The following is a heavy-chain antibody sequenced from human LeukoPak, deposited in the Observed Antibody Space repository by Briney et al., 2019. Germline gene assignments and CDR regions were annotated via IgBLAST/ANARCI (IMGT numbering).Heavy chain of an antibody. CDR3: ARDNGGYCSSTSCAFDY. V-gene: IGHV1-69*13. CDR1: GGTFSSYA. D-gene: IGHD2-2*01. J-gene: IGHJ4*02. Sequence: ASVKVSCKASGGTFSSYAISWVRQAPGQGLEWMGGIIPIFGTANYAQKFQGRVTITADESTSTAYMELSSLRSEDTAVYYCARDNGGYCSSTSCAFDYWGQGTLVTVSS. CDR2: IIPIFGTA.